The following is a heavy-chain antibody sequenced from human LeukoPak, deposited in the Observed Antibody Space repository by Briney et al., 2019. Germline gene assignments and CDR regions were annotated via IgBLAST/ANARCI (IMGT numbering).Heavy chain of an antibody. V-gene: IGHV4-38-2*01. Sequence: PSETLSLTRALSGYSISSGYYWGWIRQPPGKGLEWIGSIYHSGSTCYNPSLKSRVTISVNTSKNQFSLKLSSVTAADTAVYYCARHSDVWFGELLANFDYWGQGTLVTVSS. J-gene: IGHJ4*02. CDR1: GYSISSGYY. D-gene: IGHD3-10*01. CDR3: ARHSDVWFGELLANFDY. CDR2: IYHSGST.